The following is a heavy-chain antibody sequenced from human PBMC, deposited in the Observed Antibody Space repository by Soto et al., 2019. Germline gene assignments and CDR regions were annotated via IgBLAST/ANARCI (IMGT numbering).Heavy chain of an antibody. J-gene: IGHJ5*02. CDR2: IYSGGST. CDR1: GFTVSSNY. Sequence: PGGSLRLSCAASGFTVSSNYMSWVRQAPGKGLEWVSVIYSGGSTYYADSVNGRFTISRDNSKNTLYLQMISLRAEDTAVYYCARARYSSSSIWFDPWGQGTLVTVPQ. D-gene: IGHD6-6*01. V-gene: IGHV3-66*01. CDR3: ARARYSSSSIWFDP.